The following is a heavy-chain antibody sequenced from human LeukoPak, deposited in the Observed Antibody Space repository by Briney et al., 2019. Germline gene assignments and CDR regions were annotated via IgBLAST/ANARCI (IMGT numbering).Heavy chain of an antibody. CDR2: ISWNSGSI. J-gene: IGHJ4*02. CDR1: GFTFDDYA. CDR3: AKALVGDAYYFDY. Sequence: PGGSLRLSCAASGFTFDDYAMHWVRQAPGKGLEWVSGISWNSGSIGYADSVKGRFTISRDNAKNSLYLQMNSLRAEDTALYYCAKALVGDAYYFDYWGQGTLVTVSS. D-gene: IGHD1-26*01. V-gene: IGHV3-9*01.